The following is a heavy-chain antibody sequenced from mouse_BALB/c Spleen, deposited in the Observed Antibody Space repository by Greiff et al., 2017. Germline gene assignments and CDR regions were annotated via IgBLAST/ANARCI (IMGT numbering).Heavy chain of an antibody. CDR2: IWWDDDK. J-gene: IGHJ4*01. CDR3: ARIGYGYAMDY. CDR1: GFSLSTSGMG. Sequence: QVQLKQSGPGILQPSQTLSLTCSFSGFSLSTSGMGVGWIRQPSGKGLEWLAHIWWDDDKYYNTALKSGLTISKDTSKNQVFLKIASVDTADTATYYCARIGYGYAMDYWGQGTSVTVSS. D-gene: IGHD1-2*01. V-gene: IGHV8-8*01.